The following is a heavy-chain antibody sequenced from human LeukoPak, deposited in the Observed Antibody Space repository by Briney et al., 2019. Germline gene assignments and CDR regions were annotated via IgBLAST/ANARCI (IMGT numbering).Heavy chain of an antibody. CDR1: GFTFSSYA. J-gene: IGHJ5*02. V-gene: IGHV3-23*01. CDR2: ISGSGGST. Sequence: GGSLRLSCAASGFTFSSYAMSWVRQAPGKGLEWVSAISGSGGSTYYADSVKGRLTISRDNSKNTLYLQMNSLRAEDTAVYYCAKVHSSGYYYPLSWFDPWGQGTLVTVSS. CDR3: AKVHSSGYYYPLSWFDP. D-gene: IGHD3-22*01.